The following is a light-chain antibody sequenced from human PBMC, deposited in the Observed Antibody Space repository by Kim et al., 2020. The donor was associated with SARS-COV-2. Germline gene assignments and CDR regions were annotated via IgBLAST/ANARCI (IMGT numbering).Light chain of an antibody. CDR2: DAS. CDR3: QQHNNWPRT. V-gene: IGKV3-11*01. J-gene: IGKJ4*02. Sequence: EIVLTQSPATLSVSPGERATLSCRASQSVSSYLAWYQQKPGQAPRLLIYDASNRATGIPARFSGSGSGTDFTLTVSSLQSEDFAVYYCQQHNNWPRTFGEGTKVDIK. CDR1: QSVSSY.